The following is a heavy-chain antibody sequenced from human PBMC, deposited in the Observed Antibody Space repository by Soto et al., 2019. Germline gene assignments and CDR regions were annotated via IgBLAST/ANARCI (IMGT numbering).Heavy chain of an antibody. CDR3: ARDKGGYNSQFDC. V-gene: IGHV3-53*01. CDR2: IYSGGST. CDR1: EITVSDNY. D-gene: IGHD5-12*01. J-gene: IGHJ4*02. Sequence: GGSLRLSCAASEITVSDNYMSWVRQAPGKGLEWVSIIYSGGSTYYADSVKGRFTISRDNSKNTLYLQMNSLRAEDTAVYYCARDKGGYNSQFDCWGQGTLVTVSS.